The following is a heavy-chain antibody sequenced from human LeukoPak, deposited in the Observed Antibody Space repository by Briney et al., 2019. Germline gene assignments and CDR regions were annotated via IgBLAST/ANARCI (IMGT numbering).Heavy chain of an antibody. CDR1: GFTFSDHY. V-gene: IGHV3-72*01. Sequence: GGSLRLSCAASGFTFSDHYMDWVRQAPGKGLEWVGRTRNKANSYTTEYAASVKGRFAISRDDSKNSLYLQMNSLKTEDTAVYYCARGSSGYYYWGQGTLVTVSS. CDR3: ARGSSGYYY. J-gene: IGHJ4*02. CDR2: TRNKANSYTT. D-gene: IGHD3-22*01.